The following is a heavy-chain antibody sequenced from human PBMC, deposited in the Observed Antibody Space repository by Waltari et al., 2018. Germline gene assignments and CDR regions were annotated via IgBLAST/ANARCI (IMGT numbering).Heavy chain of an antibody. CDR3: NWEVPEGDFGH. CDR1: GFPFTPAW. Sequence: EVQLVASGGGLVKPGGSLRLSCAASGFPFTPAWMNWVRQAPGKGLEWVGRIKSKGSGEARDYAAPVKGRFTISRDDSKTTVYLEMNSLKTEDTAVYFCNWEVPEGDFGHWGQGTLVTVSS. V-gene: IGHV3-15*01. CDR2: IKSKGSGEAR. J-gene: IGHJ4*02. D-gene: IGHD1-26*01.